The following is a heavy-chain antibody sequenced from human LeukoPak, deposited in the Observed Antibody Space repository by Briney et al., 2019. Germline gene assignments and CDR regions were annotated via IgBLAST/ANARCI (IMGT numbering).Heavy chain of an antibody. CDR3: ATDRSDYAFDY. J-gene: IGHJ4*02. CDR2: FDPEDGET. CDR1: GYTLTQLS. Sequence: GASVTVSCMVSGYTLTQLSMHWVRQAPGKGLEGMGGFDPEDGETIYAQKFQGRVTMTEDTSTDTAYMELSSLRSEDTAVYYCATDRSDYAFDYWGQGTLVTVSS. V-gene: IGHV1-24*01. D-gene: IGHD4-17*01.